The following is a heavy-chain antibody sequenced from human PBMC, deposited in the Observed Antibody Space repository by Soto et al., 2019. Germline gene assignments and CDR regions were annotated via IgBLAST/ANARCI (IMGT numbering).Heavy chain of an antibody. CDR1: GYTFTDYY. V-gene: IGHV1-2*02. CDR3: ARTEMTTLRYCAY. CDR2: INPNSGTT. J-gene: IGHJ4*02. Sequence: ASVKVSCKASGYTFTDYYLHWVRQAPGQALEWMGWINPNSGTTNSAQKFQGRVTTTRDTSISTAYMELSRLNSGDTAVCYCARTEMTTLRYCAYRGQGTLGTVSS.